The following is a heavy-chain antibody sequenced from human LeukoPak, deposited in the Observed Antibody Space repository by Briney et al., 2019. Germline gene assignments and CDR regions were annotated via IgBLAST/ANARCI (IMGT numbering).Heavy chain of an antibody. CDR1: GYTLTELS. J-gene: IGHJ5*02. D-gene: IGHD2-15*01. CDR3: AIEGLYYCSGGSCYRGSWFDP. Sequence: ASVKVSCKVSGYTLTELSMHWVRQAPGKGLERMGGFDPEDGETIYAQKFQGRVTMTEDTSTDTAYMELSSLRSEDTAVYYCAIEGLYYCSGGSCYRGSWFDPWGQGTLVTVSS. CDR2: FDPEDGET. V-gene: IGHV1-24*01.